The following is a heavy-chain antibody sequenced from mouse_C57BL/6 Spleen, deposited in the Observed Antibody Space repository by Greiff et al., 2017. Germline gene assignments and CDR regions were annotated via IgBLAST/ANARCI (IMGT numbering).Heavy chain of an antibody. Sequence: VQLVESGAELVKPGASVKISCKASGYAFSSYWMNWVKQRPGKGLEWIGQIYPGDGDTNYNGKFKGKATLTADKSSSTAYMQLSSLTSEDSAVYFCARLVVADWYCDVWGTGTTVTVSS. D-gene: IGHD1-1*01. CDR3: ARLVVADWYCDV. J-gene: IGHJ1*03. CDR2: IYPGDGDT. V-gene: IGHV1-80*01. CDR1: GYAFSSYW.